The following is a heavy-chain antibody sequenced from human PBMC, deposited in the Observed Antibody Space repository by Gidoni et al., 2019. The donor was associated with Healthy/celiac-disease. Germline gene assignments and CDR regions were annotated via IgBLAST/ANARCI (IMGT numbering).Heavy chain of an antibody. CDR2: IYYSGST. Sequence: QVQLQESGPGLVKPSETLSLTCTVSGGPISSYYWSWIRQPPGKGLEWIGYIYYSGSTNYNPSLKSRVTISVDTSKNQFSLKLSSVTAADTAVYYCARGDVDTAMGADDYYYYGMDVWGQGTTVTVSS. CDR1: GGPISSYY. J-gene: IGHJ6*02. V-gene: IGHV4-59*01. CDR3: ARGDVDTAMGADDYYYYGMDV. D-gene: IGHD5-18*01.